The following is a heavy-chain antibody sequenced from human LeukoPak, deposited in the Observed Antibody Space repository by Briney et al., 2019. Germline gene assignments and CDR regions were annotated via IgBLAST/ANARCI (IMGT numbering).Heavy chain of an antibody. CDR1: GGSISSGDYY. CDR3: ARGIAGRAKAAAFDI. J-gene: IGHJ3*02. Sequence: SQTLSLTCTVSGGSISSGDYYWSWIRQPPGKGLEWIGYIYYSGSTYYNPSLKSRVTISVDTSKNQFSLKLSSVTAADTAVYYCARGIAGRAKAAAFDIWGQGTMVTVSS. CDR2: IYYSGST. V-gene: IGHV4-30-4*01. D-gene: IGHD6-25*01.